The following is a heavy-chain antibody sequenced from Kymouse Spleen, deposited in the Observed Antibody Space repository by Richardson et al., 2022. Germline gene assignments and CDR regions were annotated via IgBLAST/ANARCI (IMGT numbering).Heavy chain of an antibody. J-gene: IGHJ6*02. Sequence: QLQLQESGPGLVKPSETLSLTCTVSGGSISSSSYYWGWIRQPPGKGLEWIGSIYYSGSTYYNPSLKSRVTISVDTSKNQFSLKLSSVTAADTAVYYCARLELDYGMDVWGQGTTVTVSS. CDR3: ARLELDYGMDV. V-gene: IGHV4-39*01. D-gene: IGHD1-7*01. CDR2: IYYSGST. CDR1: GGSISSSSYY.